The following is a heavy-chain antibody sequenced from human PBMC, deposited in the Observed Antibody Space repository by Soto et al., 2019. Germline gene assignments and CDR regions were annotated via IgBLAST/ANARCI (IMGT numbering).Heavy chain of an antibody. CDR1: GFTFSDYY. CDR2: ISGSGSTT. J-gene: IGHJ4*02. Sequence: QVHLEESGGGLVKPGGSLRLSCTASGFTFSDYYMSWIRQAPGKGLEWLAYISGSGSTTYYTDSVKGRFAISRDNARTSLYLQITRLRVEDSAVYYCARSSLTYFEFWGQGTLVTVSS. V-gene: IGHV3-11*01. CDR3: ARSSLTYFEF.